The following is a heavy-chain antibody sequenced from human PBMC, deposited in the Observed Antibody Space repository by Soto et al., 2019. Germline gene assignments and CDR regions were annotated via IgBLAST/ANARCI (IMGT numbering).Heavy chain of an antibody. D-gene: IGHD5-18*01. CDR3: APSPYLTAMATDY. CDR1: GFTFSSYG. J-gene: IGHJ4*02. Sequence: PGGSLRLSCAASGFTFSSYGMHWVRQAPGKGLEWVAVISYDGSNKYYADSVKGRFTISRDNSKNTLYLQMNSLRAEDTAVYYYAPSPYLTAMATDYWGQGTLVTVSS. CDR2: ISYDGSNK. V-gene: IGHV3-30*03.